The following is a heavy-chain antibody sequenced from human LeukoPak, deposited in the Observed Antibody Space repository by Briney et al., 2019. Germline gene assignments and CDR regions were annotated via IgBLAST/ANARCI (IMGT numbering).Heavy chain of an antibody. V-gene: IGHV3-21*04. CDR1: RFTFSSYA. CDR2: ISSSSSYI. CDR3: AKVGSSGWYNWFDP. D-gene: IGHD6-19*01. Sequence: GGSLRLSCAASRFTFSSYAMSWVRQAPGKGLEWVSSISSSSSYIYYADSVKGRFTISRDNAKNSLYLQMNSLRAEDTAVYYCAKVGSSGWYNWFDPWGQGTLVTVSS. J-gene: IGHJ5*02.